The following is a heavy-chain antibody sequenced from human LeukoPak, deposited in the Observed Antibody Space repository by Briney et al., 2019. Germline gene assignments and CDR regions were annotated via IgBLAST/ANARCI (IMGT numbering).Heavy chain of an antibody. CDR1: GYRFTTYW. V-gene: IGHV5-51*01. J-gene: IGHJ4*02. Sequence: KGGESLKISCQGSGYRFTTYWIGWVRQLPGKGLEGMGIIFPGDSDTIYSPSFQGQVGISADKSISTAYLQWSSLKASDTAMYYCATSESQTKFDYWGQGTLVTASS. CDR2: IFPGDSDT. D-gene: IGHD1/OR15-1a*01. CDR3: ATSESQTKFDY.